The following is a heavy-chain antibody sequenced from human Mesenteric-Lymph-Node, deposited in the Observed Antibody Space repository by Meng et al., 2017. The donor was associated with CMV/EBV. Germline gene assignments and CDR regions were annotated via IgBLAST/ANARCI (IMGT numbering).Heavy chain of an antibody. Sequence: GESLKISCAASGFTFSTYDMTWVRQAPGKGLEWISSINNGADRTYYAESVRGRFTISRDNSKNTLHLQMNSLRAEDTAVYYCARTQVPDRNYYYFYYDMDVWGQGTTVTVSS. V-gene: IGHV3-23*01. CDR3: ARTQVPDRNYYYFYYDMDV. CDR1: GFTFSTYD. CDR2: INNGADRT. J-gene: IGHJ6*02. D-gene: IGHD4-11*01.